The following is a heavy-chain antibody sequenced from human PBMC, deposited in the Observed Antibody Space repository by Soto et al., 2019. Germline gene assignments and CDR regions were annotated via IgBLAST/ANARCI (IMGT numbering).Heavy chain of an antibody. CDR2: INHSGST. Sequence: SETLSLTCAVYGGSFSGYYWSWIRQPPGKGLEWIGEINHSGSTNYNPSLKSRVTISVDTSKNQFSLKLSSVTAADTAVYYCARGSILGTWLKLRYWFDHWGQGTLVTVSS. CDR3: ARGSILGTWLKLRYWFDH. CDR1: GGSFSGYY. D-gene: IGHD2-21*01. J-gene: IGHJ5*02. V-gene: IGHV4-34*01.